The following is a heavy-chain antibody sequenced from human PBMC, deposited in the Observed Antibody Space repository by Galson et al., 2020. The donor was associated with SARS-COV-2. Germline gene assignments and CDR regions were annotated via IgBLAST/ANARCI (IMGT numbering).Heavy chain of an antibody. J-gene: IGHJ6*04. CDR2: KRYDGSNK. D-gene: IGHD2-2*02. Sequence: LSLTCAASGFTFSSYGMHWVRQAPGKGLEWVAVKRYDGSNKYYADSVKGRYTIPRDNSKNTLYLQMNSLRAEDTAVYYCAKEGLDHQLLYSDLELLYMDVWGKGATVTVSS. CDR1: GFTFSSYG. CDR3: AKEGLDHQLLYSDLELLYMDV. V-gene: IGHV3-33*06.